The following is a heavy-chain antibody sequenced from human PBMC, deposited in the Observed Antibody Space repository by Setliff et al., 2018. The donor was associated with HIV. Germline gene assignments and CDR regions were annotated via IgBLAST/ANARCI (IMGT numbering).Heavy chain of an antibody. CDR1: GLTFSSYA. D-gene: IGHD3-22*01. J-gene: IGHJ3*02. V-gene: IGHV3-13*01. Sequence: GGSLRLSCAASGLTFSSYAMSWVRQAPGKGLEWVSHIGTAGDTYYLDSVKGRFTISREDARNSGYLQMNSLRDDDTAVYFCARTAYYRDSSGYYSVAFDMWGPGTMVTVSS. CDR2: IGTAGDT. CDR3: ARTAYYRDSSGYYSVAFDM.